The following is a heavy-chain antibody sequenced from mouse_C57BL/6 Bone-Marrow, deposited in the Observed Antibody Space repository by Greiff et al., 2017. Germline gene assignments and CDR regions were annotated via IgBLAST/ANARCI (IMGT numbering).Heavy chain of an antibody. CDR2: IDPSDSYT. D-gene: IGHD2-2*01. CDR3: ARGLLWLRFDY. Sequence: VQLQQSGAELVMPGASVKLSCKASGYTFTSYWMHWVKQRPGQGLEWIGEIDPSDSYTNYNQKFKGKSTLTVDKSSSTAYMQLSSLTSEDSAVYYCARGLLWLRFDYWGQGTTLTVSS. V-gene: IGHV1-69*01. CDR1: GYTFTSYW. J-gene: IGHJ2*01.